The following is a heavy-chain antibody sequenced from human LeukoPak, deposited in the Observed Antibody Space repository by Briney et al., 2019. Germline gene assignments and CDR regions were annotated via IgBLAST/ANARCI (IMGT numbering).Heavy chain of an antibody. D-gene: IGHD3-22*01. CDR1: GYTFTNYG. J-gene: IGHJ4*02. CDR3: ARDRPYYYDSSAPSYDY. Sequence: GASVKVSCKASGYTFTNYGITWVRQAPGQGLEWMGWINTYSGRRNYPEKFEDRVTMSTDTFTSTAYMELSSLRSEDTAVYYCARDRPYYYDSSAPSYDYWGQGTLVTVSS. CDR2: INTYSGRR. V-gene: IGHV1-18*01.